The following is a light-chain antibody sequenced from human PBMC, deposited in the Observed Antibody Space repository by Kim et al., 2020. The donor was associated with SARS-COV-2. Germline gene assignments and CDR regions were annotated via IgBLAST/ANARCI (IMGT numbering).Light chain of an antibody. CDR1: NVGSKS. J-gene: IGLJ2*01. V-gene: IGLV3-21*04. Sequence: VAPGKTARITCGGNNVGSKSVHWYQQKPGQAPVLVIYYDSDRPSGIPERFSGSNSGNTATLTISRVEAGDEADYYCQVWDSSRVVFGGGTQLTVL. CDR3: QVWDSSRVV. CDR2: YDS.